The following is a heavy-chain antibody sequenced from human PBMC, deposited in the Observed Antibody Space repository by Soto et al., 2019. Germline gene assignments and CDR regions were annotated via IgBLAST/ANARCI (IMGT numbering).Heavy chain of an antibody. Sequence: GGSLRLSCAVYASTFSNAWMHWVRQAPGKGLVWVSPINSDGSSTNYADFVKGRLTIARDNAKNTVYLQMNSLRAEDTAVYYCARDWSYSLDGWGQGPTVTVSS. CDR1: ASTFSNAW. CDR2: INSDGSST. CDR3: ARDWSYSLDG. V-gene: IGHV3-74*01. J-gene: IGHJ6*02.